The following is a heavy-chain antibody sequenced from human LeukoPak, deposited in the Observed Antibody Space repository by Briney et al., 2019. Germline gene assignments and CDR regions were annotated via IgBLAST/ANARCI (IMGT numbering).Heavy chain of an antibody. CDR1: GGSISSYY. CDR2: IYYSGTT. D-gene: IGHD6-13*01. Sequence: SETLSLTCTVSGGSISSYYWSWIRQPPGKGLEWIGYIYYSGTTNYNPSLKSRVTISVDTSKNQFSLKLSSVTAADTAVYYCARNWEESRAAGIPYYYYGMDVWGQGTTVTVSS. V-gene: IGHV4-59*01. CDR3: ARNWEESRAAGIPYYYYGMDV. J-gene: IGHJ6*02.